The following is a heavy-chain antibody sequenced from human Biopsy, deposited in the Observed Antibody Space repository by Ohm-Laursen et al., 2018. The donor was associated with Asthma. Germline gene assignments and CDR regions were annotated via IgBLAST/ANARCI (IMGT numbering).Heavy chain of an antibody. Sequence: ASVKVPCKASGYNFISFAIHWVRQAPGQRLEWMGWVNTGNGDAKYSQKFRGRVTITRDTSASTAYMELRSLRSEDTATYYCARTYYDFLTGQVKDVFGVWGQGTMVTVSS. D-gene: IGHD3-9*01. CDR3: ARTYYDFLTGQVKDVFGV. CDR2: VNTGNGDA. J-gene: IGHJ3*01. V-gene: IGHV1-3*04. CDR1: GYNFISFA.